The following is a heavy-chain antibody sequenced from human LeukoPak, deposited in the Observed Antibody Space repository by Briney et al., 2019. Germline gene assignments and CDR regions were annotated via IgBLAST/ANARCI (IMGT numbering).Heavy chain of an antibody. Sequence: SVKVSCKASGGTVSRYAISWVRQAPGQGLEWMGGTIPLFGTANYAQKFQGRVTITAGESTSTAYMELSSLRSEDTAVYYCARGSRVHYYYYMDVWGKGTTVTISS. CDR1: GGTVSRYA. CDR2: TIPLFGTA. CDR3: ARGSRVHYYYYMDV. D-gene: IGHD5/OR15-5a*01. J-gene: IGHJ6*03. V-gene: IGHV1-69*13.